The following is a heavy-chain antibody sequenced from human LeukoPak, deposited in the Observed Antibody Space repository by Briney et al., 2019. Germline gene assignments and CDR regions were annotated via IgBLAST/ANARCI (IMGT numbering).Heavy chain of an antibody. D-gene: IGHD3-10*01. Sequence: GGSRRLSCAASGFTSSSYEMNWVRQAPGKGREWISYISSSNTIYYADSVKGRFTISRDNANNSLYLQMNSLRAEDTAVYYCARDHYYGSGSFDYRGQGTLVTVSS. CDR3: ARDHYYGSGSFDY. CDR2: ISSSNTI. CDR1: GFTSSSYE. V-gene: IGHV3-48*03. J-gene: IGHJ4*02.